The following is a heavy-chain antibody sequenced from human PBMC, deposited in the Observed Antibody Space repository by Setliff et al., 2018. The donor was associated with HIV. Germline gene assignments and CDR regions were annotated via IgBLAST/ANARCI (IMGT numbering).Heavy chain of an antibody. CDR1: GGTFSSYG. V-gene: IGHV1-69*13. Sequence: SVKVSCKASGGTFSSYGISWVRQAPGQGLEWIGGIIPIFGTRNYAQKFQGRVTINADELTSTAYMELSSLRAEDTAVYYCARFDHYGDYGRIGDAFDIWGQGTMVTVSS. CDR2: IIPIFGTR. D-gene: IGHD4-17*01. CDR3: ARFDHYGDYGRIGDAFDI. J-gene: IGHJ3*02.